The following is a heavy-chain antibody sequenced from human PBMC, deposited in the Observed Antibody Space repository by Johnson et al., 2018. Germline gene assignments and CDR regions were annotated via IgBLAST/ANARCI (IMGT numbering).Heavy chain of an antibody. D-gene: IGHD1-14*01. Sequence: EVQLVETGGGLVQPGGSLRLSCGASGFTFSDYAMVWVRQAPGKGLEWVSSVIGNGGSIYYADSVKGRFTTSRDNSKNLVYLQMNSLRAEDTAVYYCAKELAQAGRGAFDMWGQGTMVTVSS. CDR1: GFTFSDYA. V-gene: IGHV3-23*04. J-gene: IGHJ3*02. CDR3: AKELAQAGRGAFDM. CDR2: VIGNGGSI.